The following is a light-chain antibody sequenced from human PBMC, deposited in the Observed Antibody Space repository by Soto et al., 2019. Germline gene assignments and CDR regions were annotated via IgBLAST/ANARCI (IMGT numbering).Light chain of an antibody. CDR1: QSINTY. CDR3: QQRRDWPLT. CDR2: DAS. J-gene: IGKJ4*01. Sequence: EIVLTQSPATLSLSPGERATLSCTASQSINTYLAWFQQKPGQAPRLLIYDASNRATGIPARFSGSGSGTDFTLTINSLEPEDFAIYYCQQRRDWPLTFGEGTMLEIK. V-gene: IGKV3-11*01.